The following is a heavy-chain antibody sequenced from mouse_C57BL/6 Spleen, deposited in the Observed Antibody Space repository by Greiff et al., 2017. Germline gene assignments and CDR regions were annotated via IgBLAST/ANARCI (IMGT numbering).Heavy chain of an antibody. D-gene: IGHD4-1*01. V-gene: IGHV1-50*01. J-gene: IGHJ2*01. CDR3: ARRLGRPSFDY. CDR1: GYTFTSYW. CDR2: IDPSDSYT. Sequence: VQLQQPGAELVKPGASVKLSCKASGYTFTSYWMPWVKQRPGQGLAWIGEIDPSDSYTNYNQKFKGKATLTVDTSSSTAYMQLSSLTSEDSAVYYCARRLGRPSFDYWGQGTTLTVSS.